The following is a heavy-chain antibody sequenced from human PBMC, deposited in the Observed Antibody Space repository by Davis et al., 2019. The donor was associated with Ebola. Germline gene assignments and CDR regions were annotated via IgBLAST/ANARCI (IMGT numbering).Heavy chain of an antibody. Sequence: MPSETLSLTCAVYGGSFSGYYWSWIRQPPGKGLEWIGEINHSGSTNYNPSLKSRVTISVDTSKNQFSLKLSSVTAADTAVYYCARVGVDIVATIYYYYYGMDVWGQGTTATVSS. CDR3: ARVGVDIVATIYYYYYGMDV. V-gene: IGHV4-34*01. CDR1: GGSFSGYY. D-gene: IGHD5-12*01. J-gene: IGHJ6*02. CDR2: INHSGST.